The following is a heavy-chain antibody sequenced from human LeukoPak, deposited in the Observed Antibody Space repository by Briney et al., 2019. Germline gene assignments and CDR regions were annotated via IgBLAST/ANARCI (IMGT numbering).Heavy chain of an antibody. CDR3: ARGTYDFWSGYSNFDY. D-gene: IGHD3-3*01. CDR2: MNPNSGNT. Sequence: ASVTVSCKASVYTFTSYDINWVRQATGQGLEWMVWMNPNSGNTGYAQKFQGRVTMTRNTSISTAYMELSSLRSEDTAVYYCARGTYDFWSGYSNFDYWGQGTLVTVSS. J-gene: IGHJ4*02. V-gene: IGHV1-8*01. CDR1: VYTFTSYD.